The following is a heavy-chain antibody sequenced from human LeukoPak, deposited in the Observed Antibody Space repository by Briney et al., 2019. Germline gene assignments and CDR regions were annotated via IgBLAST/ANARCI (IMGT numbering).Heavy chain of an antibody. J-gene: IGHJ4*02. CDR1: GYTFTSYD. Sequence: GASVKVSCKASGYTFTSYDINWVRQATGQGPEWMGWMNPNSGNTGYAQKFQGRVTITRNTSISTAYMELSSLRSEDTAVYYCARGLLRTKWLLCYWGQGTLVTVSS. CDR2: MNPNSGNT. D-gene: IGHD3-22*01. CDR3: ARGLLRTKWLLCY. V-gene: IGHV1-8*03.